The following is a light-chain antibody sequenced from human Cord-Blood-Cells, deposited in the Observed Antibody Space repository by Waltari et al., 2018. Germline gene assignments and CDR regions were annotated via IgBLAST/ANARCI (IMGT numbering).Light chain of an antibody. CDR3: QQRSNWPT. CDR1: QSVSSY. J-gene: IGKJ2*01. V-gene: IGKV3-11*01. CDR2: DAS. Sequence: EIVLTQSPATLSLSPGERATLSCRASQSVSSYLAWYQQKPGQAPRLLIYDASNRATGIPARFSGRGSGTDFTLTISSLEPEDFAVYYCQQRSNWPTFGQGTKLGIK.